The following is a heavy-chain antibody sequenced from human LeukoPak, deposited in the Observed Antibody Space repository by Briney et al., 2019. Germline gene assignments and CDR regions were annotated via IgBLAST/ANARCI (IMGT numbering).Heavy chain of an antibody. CDR3: ARGPRRGNALGYFGY. CDR2: IIPIFGTA. J-gene: IGHJ4*02. V-gene: IGHV1-69*05. CDR1: GGTFSSYA. D-gene: IGHD1-1*01. Sequence: SVKVSCKASGGTFSSYAISWVRQAPGQGLEWMGGIIPIFGTANYAQKFQGRVTITTDESTSTAYMELSSLRSEDTAVYYCARGPRRGNALGYFGYWGQGTLVTVSS.